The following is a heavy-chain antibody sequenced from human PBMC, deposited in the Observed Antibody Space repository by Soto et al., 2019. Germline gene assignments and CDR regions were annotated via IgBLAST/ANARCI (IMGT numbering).Heavy chain of an antibody. CDR3: ARVLYYYDSSGLDAFDI. CDR1: GYSLTIYC. J-gene: IGHJ3*02. CDR2: IYPGDSDT. D-gene: IGHD3-22*01. Sequence: PGDALKISCKGSGYSLTIYCIGWVRQMPGKGLEWMGIIYPGDSDTRYSPSFQGQVTISADKSISTAYLQWSSLKASDTAMYYCARVLYYYDSSGLDAFDIWGQGTMVTVSS. V-gene: IGHV5-51*01.